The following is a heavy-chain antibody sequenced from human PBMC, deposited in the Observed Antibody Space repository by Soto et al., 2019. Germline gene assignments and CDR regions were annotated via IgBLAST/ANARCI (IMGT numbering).Heavy chain of an antibody. J-gene: IGHJ4*02. CDR3: ARHVEMAAPIDD. Sequence: SETLSLTCTVSGGSISSYYWSWIRQPPGKGLEWIGYIYYSGSTNYNPSLKSRVTISVDTSKNQFSLKLSSVTAADTAVYYCARHVEMAAPIDDWGQGTLVTVSS. D-gene: IGHD6-25*01. CDR2: IYYSGST. V-gene: IGHV4-59*08. CDR1: GGSISSYY.